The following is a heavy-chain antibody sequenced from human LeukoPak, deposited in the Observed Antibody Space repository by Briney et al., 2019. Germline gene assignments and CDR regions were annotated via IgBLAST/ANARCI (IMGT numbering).Heavy chain of an antibody. Sequence: GGSLRLSCAASGFTFNNYGVHWVRQAPGKGLEWVAVISYDGSNKYYADSVKGRFTISRDNAKNSLYLQMNSLRAEDTAVYYCARRRDYAYYFDYWGQGTLVTVSA. CDR1: GFTFNNYG. V-gene: IGHV3-30*03. J-gene: IGHJ4*02. D-gene: IGHD4-17*01. CDR3: ARRRDYAYYFDY. CDR2: ISYDGSNK.